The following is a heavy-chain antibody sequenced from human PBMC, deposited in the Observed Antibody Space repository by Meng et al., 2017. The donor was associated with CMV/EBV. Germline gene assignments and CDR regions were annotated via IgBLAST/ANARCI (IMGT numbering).Heavy chain of an antibody. V-gene: IGHV1-46*01. J-gene: IGHJ4*02. D-gene: IGHD3-10*01. Sequence: ASVKVSCKASGYTFTSYYMHWVRQAPGQGLEWMGIINPSGGSTSYAQKFQGRVTMTTDTSTSTAYMELRSLRSDDTAVYYCARAPWVRGVDYWGQGTLVTVSS. CDR3: ARAPWVRGVDY. CDR1: GYTFTSYY. CDR2: INPSGGST.